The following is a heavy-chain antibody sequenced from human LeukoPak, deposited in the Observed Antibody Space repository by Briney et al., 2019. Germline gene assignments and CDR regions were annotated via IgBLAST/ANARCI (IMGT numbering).Heavy chain of an antibody. CDR3: AKDISQGYTYGFIEQDF. Sequence: GGSLRLSCAASGFTFSTYAMSRVRQAPGKGLEWVSAISGDDGSTYYADSLKGRFTISRDNSKNTLYLQMNSLRAEDTAVYYCAKDISQGYTYGFIEQDFWGQGTPVTVSS. J-gene: IGHJ4*02. CDR1: GFTFSTYA. V-gene: IGHV3-23*01. CDR2: ISGDDGST. D-gene: IGHD5-18*01.